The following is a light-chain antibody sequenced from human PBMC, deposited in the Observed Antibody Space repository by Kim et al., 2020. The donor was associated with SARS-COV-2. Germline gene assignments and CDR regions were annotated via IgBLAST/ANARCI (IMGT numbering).Light chain of an antibody. V-gene: IGKV3-11*01. J-gene: IGKJ4*01. CDR3: QQRSNWPLT. CDR1: QSVSSY. Sequence: LYPGERATLSCRASQSVSSYLAWYQQKPGQAPRLLIYDASNRATGIPARFSGSGSGTDFTLTISSLEPEDFAVYYCQQRSNWPLTFGGGTKVEIK. CDR2: DAS.